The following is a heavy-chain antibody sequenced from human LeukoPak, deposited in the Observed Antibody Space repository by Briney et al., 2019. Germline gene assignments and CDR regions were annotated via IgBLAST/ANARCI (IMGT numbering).Heavy chain of an antibody. CDR1: GFTFTSYG. D-gene: IGHD2-15*01. Sequence: ASVKVSCKASGFTFTSYGISWVRQAPGQGLEWMGWISAYNGNTNYAQKLQGRVTMTTGTSTSTAYMELRSLRSDDTAVYYCARVGYCSGGSCYPPEYSDPGPVDYWGQGTLVTVSS. J-gene: IGHJ4*02. V-gene: IGHV1-18*01. CDR3: ARVGYCSGGSCYPPEYSDPGPVDY. CDR2: ISAYNGNT.